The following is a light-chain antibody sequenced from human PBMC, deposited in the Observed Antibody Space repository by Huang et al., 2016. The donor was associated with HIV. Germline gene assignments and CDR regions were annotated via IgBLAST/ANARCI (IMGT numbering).Light chain of an antibody. Sequence: ELVFTQSPATLSLSPGERATLSCRASQSVSSFLAWYQQNPGQAPSLLIYDTSNRATGSPSKFSGSGSGTDFTLTISSLEPEDYAVYYCQQRTNWPALTFGGGTKVETK. J-gene: IGKJ4*01. CDR2: DTS. CDR1: QSVSSF. CDR3: QQRTNWPALT. V-gene: IGKV3-11*01.